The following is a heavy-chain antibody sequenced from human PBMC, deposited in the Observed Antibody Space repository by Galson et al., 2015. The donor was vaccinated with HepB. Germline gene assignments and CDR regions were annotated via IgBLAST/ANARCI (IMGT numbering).Heavy chain of an antibody. Sequence: SLRLSCAASGFTFSSYWMSWVRQAPGKGLEWVASIKQEGSEKYFVDSVKGRFTISRDNAKNSLFLQMNTRRAEDTAVYYCARFYYGSGSSIDYWGQGALVTVSS. J-gene: IGHJ4*02. CDR2: IKQEGSEK. V-gene: IGHV3-7*03. CDR1: GFTFSSYW. D-gene: IGHD3-10*01. CDR3: ARFYYGSGSSIDY.